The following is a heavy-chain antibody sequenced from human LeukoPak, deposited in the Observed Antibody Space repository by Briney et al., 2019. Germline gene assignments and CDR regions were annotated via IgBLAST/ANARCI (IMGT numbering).Heavy chain of an antibody. CDR1: GYTFTGYH. CDR2: INPNSGGT. V-gene: IGHV1-2*02. CDR3: ARDSREFDFDY. Sequence: ASVKVSCKASGYTFTGYHMNWVRQAPGQGLEWMGWINPNSGGTIFAQKFQGRVTMTRDTSISTVYMELSRLRSDDTAVYYCARDSREFDFDYWGQGALVTVSS. J-gene: IGHJ4*02. D-gene: IGHD3-10*01.